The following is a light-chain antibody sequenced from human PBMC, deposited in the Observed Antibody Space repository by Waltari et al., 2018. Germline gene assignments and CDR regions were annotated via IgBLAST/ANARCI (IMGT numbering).Light chain of an antibody. CDR1: AEPSTFT. Sequence: LPVLPLSPPSSASLCCWVRPTCTLSAEPSTFTIDSYLLRPARSPQYIMKVKSDGSHIKGDGIPDRFMGSSSGADRYLTLSNLQPDDEAEYYCGESHTIDGQVGYVFGTGTKVTVL. CDR3: GESHTIDGQVGYV. CDR2: VKSDGSH. J-gene: IGLJ1*01. V-gene: IGLV4-3*01.